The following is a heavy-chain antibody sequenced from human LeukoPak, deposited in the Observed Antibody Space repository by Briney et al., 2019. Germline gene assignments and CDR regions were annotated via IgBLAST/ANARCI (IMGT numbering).Heavy chain of an antibody. D-gene: IGHD6-19*01. CDR1: GFTFDYYA. V-gene: IGHV3-23*01. CDR3: AKDPLSWSRWLAIPYYFDY. J-gene: IGHJ4*02. Sequence: QSGGSLRLSCAASGFTFDYYAMNWVRQAPGKGLEWVSAISGSGGSTYYADSVKGRFTISRDNSKNTLYLQMNSLRAEDTAVYYCAKDPLSWSRWLAIPYYFDYWGQGTLVTVSS. CDR2: ISGSGGST.